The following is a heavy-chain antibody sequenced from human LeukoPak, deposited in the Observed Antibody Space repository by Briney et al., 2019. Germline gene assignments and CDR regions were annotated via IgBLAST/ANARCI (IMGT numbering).Heavy chain of an antibody. V-gene: IGHV3-30-3*02. Sequence: GGSLRLSCAASGFTFNNYAMHWVRQAPGKGLEWVAFLSYDGSNKYYADSVKGRFTISRDNSKNTLYLQMNSLRAEDTAVYYCAKFRANSMIDWFDPWGQGTLVTVSS. J-gene: IGHJ5*02. D-gene: IGHD3-22*01. CDR1: GFTFNNYA. CDR2: LSYDGSNK. CDR3: AKFRANSMIDWFDP.